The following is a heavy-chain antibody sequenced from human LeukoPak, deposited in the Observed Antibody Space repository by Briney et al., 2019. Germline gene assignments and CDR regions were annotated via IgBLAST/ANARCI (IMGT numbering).Heavy chain of an antibody. D-gene: IGHD3-16*02. CDR3: AKDGAYAYVWGSYRSGEDY. J-gene: IGHJ4*02. Sequence: GGSLRLSCAASGFTFCSYCMHWVRQAPGKGRVWVSLIICDGSSTSDGGSDEGRFTITRDNAKNTLYLPMNSPMGEDKAVYYCAKDGAYAYVWGSYRSGEDYWGQGTLVTVSS. CDR1: GFTFCSYC. V-gene: IGHV3-74*01. CDR2: IICDGSST.